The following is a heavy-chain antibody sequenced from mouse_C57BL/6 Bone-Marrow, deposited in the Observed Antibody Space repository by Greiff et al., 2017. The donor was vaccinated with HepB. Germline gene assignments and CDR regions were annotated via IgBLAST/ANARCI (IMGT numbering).Heavy chain of an antibody. CDR2: IYPRSGNT. J-gene: IGHJ2*01. Sequence: QVHVKQSGAELARPGASVKLSCKASGYTFTSYGISWVKQRTGQGLEWIGEIYPRSGNTYYNEKFKGKATLTADKSSSTAYMELRSLTSEDSAVYFCARRGIRRYFDYWGQGTTLTVSS. CDR3: ARRGIRRYFDY. V-gene: IGHV1-81*01. D-gene: IGHD2-12*01. CDR1: GYTFTSYG.